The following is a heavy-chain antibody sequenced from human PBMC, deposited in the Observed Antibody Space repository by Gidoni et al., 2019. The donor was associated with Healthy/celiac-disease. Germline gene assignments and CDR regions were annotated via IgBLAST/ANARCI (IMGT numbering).Heavy chain of an antibody. Sequence: QVQLVQSGAEVKKPGSSVKVSCKASGGTFSSYAISWVRQAPGQGLEWMGGIIPIFGTANYAQKFQGRVTITADKSTSTAYMELSSLRSEDTAVYYCAREGPIRGVFYYYYGMDVWGQGTTVTVSS. CDR1: GGTFSSYA. J-gene: IGHJ6*02. D-gene: IGHD3-10*01. CDR2: IIPIFGTA. CDR3: AREGPIRGVFYYYYGMDV. V-gene: IGHV1-69*06.